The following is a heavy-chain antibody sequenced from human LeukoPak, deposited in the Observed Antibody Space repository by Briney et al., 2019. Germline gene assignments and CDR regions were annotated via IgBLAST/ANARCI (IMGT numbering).Heavy chain of an antibody. D-gene: IGHD6-13*01. V-gene: IGHV1-2*02. J-gene: IGHJ4*02. CDR1: GYTFSDYY. CDR2: INPDSGGT. Sequence: ASVKVSCKASGYTFSDYYMHWVRQAPGQGLEWMGWINPDSGGTKYAQKFQDRVTMTSDTSISTAYMELSRLRSDDTAVYYCARVRSTAAAGSFYFDYWGQGTLVTVSS. CDR3: ARVRSTAAAGSFYFDY.